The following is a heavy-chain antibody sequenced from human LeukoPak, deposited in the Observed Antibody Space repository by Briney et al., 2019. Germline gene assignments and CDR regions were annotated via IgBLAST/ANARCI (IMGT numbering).Heavy chain of an antibody. CDR2: ISTDGSTT. D-gene: IGHD2/OR15-2a*01. V-gene: IGHV3-74*01. CDR1: GFTFSSYA. Sequence: PGGSLRLSCAASGFTFSSYAMHWVRQAPGKGLVWVSRISTDGSTTTYADSVKGRFTISRDNGKNTLYLQMNSLIAEDTAVYYCASYLTSIPSGMDVWGQGTTVTVSS. CDR3: ASYLTSIPSGMDV. J-gene: IGHJ6*02.